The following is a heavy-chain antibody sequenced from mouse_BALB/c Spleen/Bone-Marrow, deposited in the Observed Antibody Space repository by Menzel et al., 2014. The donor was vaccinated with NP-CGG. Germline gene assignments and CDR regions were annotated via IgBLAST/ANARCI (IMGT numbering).Heavy chain of an antibody. D-gene: IGHD2-2*01. J-gene: IGHJ4*01. Sequence: EVQLQQSGPELVKPGASVKISCKTSGYTFTEYTMHWVKQSHGKSLEWIGTINPNNGGTSYNQKFEGKATLTVDKSSSTAYMELRSLTSEGSAVYYCARRIPYGYAMDYWGQGTSVTVSS. CDR1: GYTFTEYT. CDR3: ARRIPYGYAMDY. CDR2: INPNNGGT. V-gene: IGHV1-22*01.